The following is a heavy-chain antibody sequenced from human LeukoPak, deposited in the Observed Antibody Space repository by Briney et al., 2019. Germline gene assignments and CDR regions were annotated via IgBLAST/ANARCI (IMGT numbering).Heavy chain of an antibody. CDR2: IYYSGST. J-gene: IGHJ6*03. D-gene: IGHD2-21*02. CDR3: ARVPVVTARNYYYYYMDV. V-gene: IGHV4-59*01. Sequence: PSETMSLTCTVSGGSLSSYYWSWIRQPPGKGLEWIGYIYYSGSTNYNPSLKSRVTISVDTSKNQFSLKLSSVTAADTAVYYCARVPVVTARNYYYYYMDVWGKGTTVTVSS. CDR1: GGSLSSYY.